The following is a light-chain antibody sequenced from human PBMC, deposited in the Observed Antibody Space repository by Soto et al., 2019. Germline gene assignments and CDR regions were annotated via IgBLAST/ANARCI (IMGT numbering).Light chain of an antibody. CDR1: QSVSSNY. J-gene: IGKJ2*01. CDR3: QQYGSSPPYT. V-gene: IGKV3-20*01. CDR2: GAS. Sequence: EIVLTQSPGTLSLSPGERATLSCWASQSVSSNYLAWYQQKFGQAPRLLIYGASSRATGIPDRFSGSGSGTDFTLTISRLEPEDFAVYYCQQYGSSPPYTFGQGTKLEIK.